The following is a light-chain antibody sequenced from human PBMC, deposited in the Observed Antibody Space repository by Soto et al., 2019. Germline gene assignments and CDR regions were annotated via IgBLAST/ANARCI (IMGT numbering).Light chain of an antibody. CDR1: QAIRYD. J-gene: IGKJ1*01. CDR2: AAS. CDR3: LQDYGYPRT. Sequence: AIQMTQSPSSLSASVGDRVTLTCRANQAIRYDLAWYQQKPGRAPKLLIYAASHLQSGVPSRFSGSGSGTDFTLTISSLQPEDFATYYCLQDYGYPRTFGQGTQVEI. V-gene: IGKV1-6*01.